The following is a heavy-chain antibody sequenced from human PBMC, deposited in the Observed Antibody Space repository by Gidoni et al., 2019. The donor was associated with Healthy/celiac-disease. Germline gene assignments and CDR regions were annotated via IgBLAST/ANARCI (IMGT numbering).Heavy chain of an antibody. CDR2: GNT. D-gene: IGHD7-27*01. J-gene: IGHJ6*02. Sequence: GNTGYAQKFQGRVTMTRNTSISTAYMELSSLRSEDTAVYYCARGQRGKYYGMDVWGQGTTVTVSS. V-gene: IGHV1-8*01. CDR3: ARGQRGKYYGMDV.